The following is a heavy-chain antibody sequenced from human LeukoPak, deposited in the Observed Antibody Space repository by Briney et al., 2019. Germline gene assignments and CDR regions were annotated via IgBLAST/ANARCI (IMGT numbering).Heavy chain of an antibody. CDR1: GFTFSSYA. D-gene: IGHD3-9*01. Sequence: GGSLRLSCAASGFTFSSYAMHWVRQAPGKGLEWVADISYDGNNKYYADSVKGRLTISRDNSKSTLYLQMNSLRAEDTATYYCTRSPYYDILAGFYYYFHYWGQGTLVTVSS. V-gene: IGHV3-30-3*01. CDR2: ISYDGNNK. CDR3: TRSPYYDILAGFYYYFHY. J-gene: IGHJ4*02.